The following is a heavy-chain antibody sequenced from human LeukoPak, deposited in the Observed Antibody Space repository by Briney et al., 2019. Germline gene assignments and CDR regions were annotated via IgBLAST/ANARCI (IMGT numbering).Heavy chain of an antibody. CDR1: GFTFSKDD. CDR3: TKEFCGSRATCAGVSYYDF. Sequence: GGSLRLSCAASGFTFSKDDFHWVRQAPGKGVEWVAAIGVTGDTYYADSVKGRFTIYQEDAANTLYLQMRSLGAGDTALYCCTKEFCGSRATCAGVSYYDFWGGGAQVTVS. J-gene: IGHJ2*01. V-gene: IGHV3-13*01. CDR2: IGVTGDT. D-gene: IGHD2-15*01.